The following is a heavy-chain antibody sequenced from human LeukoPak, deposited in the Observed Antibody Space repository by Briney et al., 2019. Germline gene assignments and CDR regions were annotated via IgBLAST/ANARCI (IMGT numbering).Heavy chain of an antibody. V-gene: IGHV3-33*01. CDR3: ARDSNGGHFDY. CDR1: GFTFSSYG. CDR2: IWYDGSNK. J-gene: IGHJ4*02. Sequence: PGGSLRLSCAASGFTFSSYGMHWVRQAPGKGLEWVAVIWYDGSNKYYADSVKGRFTITRDNSKNTLYLQMNSLRAEDTAVYYCARDSNGGHFDYWGQGPLVTVSS. D-gene: IGHD3-22*01.